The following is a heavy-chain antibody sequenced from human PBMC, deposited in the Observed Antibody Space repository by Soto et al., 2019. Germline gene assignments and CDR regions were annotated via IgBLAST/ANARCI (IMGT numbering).Heavy chain of an antibody. Sequence: PGGSLRLSCAASGFTFSSYAMSWVRQAPGKGLEWVSAISGSGGSTYYADSVKGRFTISRDNSKNTLYLQMNSLRAEDTAVYYCAKVRALVVAATCFDYWGQGNLVTVSS. CDR1: GFTFSSYA. V-gene: IGHV3-23*01. CDR2: ISGSGGST. J-gene: IGHJ4*02. CDR3: AKVRALVVAATCFDY. D-gene: IGHD2-15*01.